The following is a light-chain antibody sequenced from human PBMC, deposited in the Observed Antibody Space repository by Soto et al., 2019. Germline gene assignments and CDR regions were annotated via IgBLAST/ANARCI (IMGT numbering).Light chain of an antibody. J-gene: IGKJ1*01. V-gene: IGKV1-39*01. Sequence: DIQMTQSPSTLSASVGDRVTITCRASQSISSYLNWYQQKPGKAPKLLIYAASSLQSGVPSRFSGSGSGTDFTLTISSLKPEDFETYYCQQSYSTPRTFGQGTKVDIK. CDR3: QQSYSTPRT. CDR1: QSISSY. CDR2: AAS.